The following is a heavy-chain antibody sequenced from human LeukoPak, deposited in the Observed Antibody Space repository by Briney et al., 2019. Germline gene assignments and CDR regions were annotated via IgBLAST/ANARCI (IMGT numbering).Heavy chain of an antibody. CDR1: GYTFTSYG. J-gene: IGHJ4*02. CDR2: IIPIFGTA. CDR3: ARVYYYDYAPRDY. V-gene: IGHV1-69*13. D-gene: IGHD3-22*01. Sequence: ASVKVSCKASGYTFTSYGISWVRQAPGQGLEWMGGIIPIFGTANYAQKFQGRVTITADESTSTAYMELSSLRSEDTAVYYCARVYYYDYAPRDYWGQGTLVTVSS.